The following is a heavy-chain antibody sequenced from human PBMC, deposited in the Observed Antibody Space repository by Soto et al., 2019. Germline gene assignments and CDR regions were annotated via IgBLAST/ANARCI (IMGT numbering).Heavy chain of an antibody. D-gene: IGHD1-1*01. J-gene: IGHJ4*02. CDR2: IYNSGNS. Sequence: PSETLSLTCSVSGGSISSGGYYWTWIRQHPVRGLEWIGYIYNSGNSFYHPSLKSRLTISLDTSQNQFSLNLRSVTAADTAVYYCARSQMATTGPYFDYWGLGTLFTVSS. CDR1: GGSISSGGYY. V-gene: IGHV4-31*03. CDR3: ARSQMATTGPYFDY.